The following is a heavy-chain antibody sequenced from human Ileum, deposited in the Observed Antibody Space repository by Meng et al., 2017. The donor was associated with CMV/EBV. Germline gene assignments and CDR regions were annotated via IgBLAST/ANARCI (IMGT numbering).Heavy chain of an antibody. V-gene: IGHV3-73*01. Sequence: GESLKISCAASGFTFSGSAMPWVRQASGKGLEWVGRIRSKANSYATAYAASVKGRFTISRDDSKNTAYLQMNSLKTEDTAVYYCTRPPYCSSTSCYTGGLWGQGTLVTVSS. CDR1: GFTFSGSA. CDR2: IRSKANSYAT. CDR3: TRPPYCSSTSCYTGGL. J-gene: IGHJ4*02. D-gene: IGHD2-2*02.